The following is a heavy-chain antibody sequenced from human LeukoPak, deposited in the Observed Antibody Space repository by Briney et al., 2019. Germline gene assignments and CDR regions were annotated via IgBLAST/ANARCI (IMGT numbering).Heavy chain of an antibody. CDR2: IRGKTYGGTT. D-gene: IGHD3-22*01. J-gene: IGHJ4*02. Sequence: PGRSLRLFCTAAGFTFGDYAMSWVRQAPGKGLEWVGFIRGKTYGGTTEYAASVKGRFTISRDDYKSIAYLQMNSLETEDTAVYYCTYTYDSTGYYPGTFDYWGQGTLVTVSS. V-gene: IGHV3-49*04. CDR1: GFTFGDYA. CDR3: TYTYDSTGYYPGTFDY.